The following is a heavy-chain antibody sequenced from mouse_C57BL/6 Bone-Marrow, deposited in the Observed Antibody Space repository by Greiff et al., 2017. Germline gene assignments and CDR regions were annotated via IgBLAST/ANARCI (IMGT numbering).Heavy chain of an antibody. D-gene: IGHD2-2*01. V-gene: IGHV1-63*01. Sequence: VKLVESGAELVRPGTSVKMSCKASGYTFTNYWIGWAKQRPGHGLEWIGDIYPGGGYTNYNEKFKGKATLTADKSSSTAYMQFSSLTSEDSAIYYCAREGIYYGYDDWGQGTTLTVSS. J-gene: IGHJ2*01. CDR3: AREGIYYGYDD. CDR1: GYTFTNYW. CDR2: IYPGGGYT.